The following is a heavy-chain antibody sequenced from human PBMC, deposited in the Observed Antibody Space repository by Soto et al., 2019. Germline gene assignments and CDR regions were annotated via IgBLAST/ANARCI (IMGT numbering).Heavy chain of an antibody. V-gene: IGHV1-2*02. CDR1: GYTFTAYY. CDR2: INPISGGT. J-gene: IGHJ5*02. D-gene: IGHD6-13*01. Sequence: ASVKVSGKTFGYTFTAYYIHCVRQAPGQVLEWMGWINPISGGTNYAQKVQGRVTMTRDTSISTAYMELARLTSDDTALFYSKRGVRVAAASSRDNWFDPWGQGTLVTVSS. CDR3: KRGVRVAAASSRDNWFDP.